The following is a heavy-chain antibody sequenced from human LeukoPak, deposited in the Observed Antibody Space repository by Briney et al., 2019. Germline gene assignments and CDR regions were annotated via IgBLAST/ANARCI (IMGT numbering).Heavy chain of an antibody. V-gene: IGHV3-30-3*01. Sequence: PGGSLRLSCAASGFTFSSYTIHWVRQAPGKGLEWVTIISYGGSNKYYADSVKGRFTISRDNSKNTLYLKMNSLGAEDTAVYYCARGVQGYNLNWFDPWGQGTLATVSS. J-gene: IGHJ5*02. D-gene: IGHD5-24*01. CDR2: ISYGGSNK. CDR1: GFTFSSYT. CDR3: ARGVQGYNLNWFDP.